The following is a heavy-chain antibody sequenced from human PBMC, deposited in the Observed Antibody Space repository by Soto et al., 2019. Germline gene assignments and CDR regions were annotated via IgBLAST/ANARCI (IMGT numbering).Heavy chain of an antibody. J-gene: IGHJ5*02. CDR3: ARVVGEGPVWFDP. CDR1: GFTFSSYA. Sequence: QVQLVESGGGVVQPGRSLRLSCAASGFTFSSYAMHWVRQAPGKGLEWVAVISYDGSNKYYADSVKGRFTISRDNSKNTLYLQMNSLRAEDTAVYYCARVVGEGPVWFDPWGQGTLVTVSS. CDR2: ISYDGSNK. V-gene: IGHV3-30-3*01.